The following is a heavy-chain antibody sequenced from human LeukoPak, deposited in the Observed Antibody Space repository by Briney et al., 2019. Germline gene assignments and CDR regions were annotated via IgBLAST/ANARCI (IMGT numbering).Heavy chain of an antibody. J-gene: IGHJ3*02. CDR1: GYTFTGYY. CDR3: AREYSSSWYDEVGDAFDI. Sequence: ASVKVSCKASGYTFTGYYMHWVRQAPGQGLEWMGWINPNSGGTNYAQKFQGWVTMTRDTSISTAYMELSRLRSDDTAVYYCAREYSSSWYDEVGDAFDIWGQGTMVTVSS. V-gene: IGHV1-2*04. D-gene: IGHD6-13*01. CDR2: INPNSGGT.